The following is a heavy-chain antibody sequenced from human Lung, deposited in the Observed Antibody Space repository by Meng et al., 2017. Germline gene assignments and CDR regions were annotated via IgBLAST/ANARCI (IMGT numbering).Heavy chain of an antibody. CDR1: GGSFSDYY. D-gene: IGHD4-11*01. V-gene: IGHV4-34*01. CDR2: INHSGST. J-gene: IGHJ4*02. CDR3: ARGPTTMAHDFDY. Sequence: QVQLQQWGVGLLKPSETLSLTCVVSGGSFSDYYWSWIRQTPGKGLEWIGEINHSGSTNYNPSLESRATISVDTSQNNLSLKLSSVTAADSAVYYCARGPTTMAHDFDYWGQGTLVTVSS.